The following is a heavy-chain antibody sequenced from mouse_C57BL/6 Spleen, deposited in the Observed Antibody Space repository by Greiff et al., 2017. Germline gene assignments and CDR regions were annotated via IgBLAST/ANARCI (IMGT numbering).Heavy chain of an antibody. V-gene: IGHV1-64*01. D-gene: IGHD2-4*01. CDR3: ARRYDYDEAWFAY. CDR1: GYTFTSYW. J-gene: IGHJ3*01. CDR2: IHPKSGST. Sequence: VQLQQPGAELVKPGASVKLSCKASGYTFTSYWMHWVKQRPGQGLEWIGMIHPKSGSTNYNEKFKSKATLTVDKSSSTAYMQLSSLTSEDSSVYYGARRYDYDEAWFAYWGQGTLVTVSA.